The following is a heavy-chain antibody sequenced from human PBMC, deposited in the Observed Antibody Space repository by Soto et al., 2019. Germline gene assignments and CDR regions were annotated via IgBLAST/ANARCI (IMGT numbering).Heavy chain of an antibody. CDR3: ARAEVRGYGMDV. J-gene: IGHJ6*02. CDR2: IYYSGST. V-gene: IGHV4-30-4*01. D-gene: IGHD3-10*01. CDR1: GGSISSGDYY. Sequence: SETLSLTCTVSGGSISSGDYYWSWIRQPPGKGLEWLGYIYYSGSTYYNPSLKSRVTISVDTSKNQFSLKLSSVTAADTAVYYCARAEVRGYGMDVWGQGTTVTVSS.